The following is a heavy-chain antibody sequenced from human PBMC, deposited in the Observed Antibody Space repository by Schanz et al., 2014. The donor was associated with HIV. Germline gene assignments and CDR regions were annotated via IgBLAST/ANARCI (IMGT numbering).Heavy chain of an antibody. D-gene: IGHD3-16*01. J-gene: IGHJ6*02. CDR3: ARDGGEV. CDR1: GFRFRSYW. V-gene: IGHV3-7*01. Sequence: MQLVESGGSLVQPGGSLRLSCAASGFRFRSYWMSWVRQAPGKGLEWVANIKEDGIEKYYVDSVKGRFTISRDNAKNSLFLQMESLRAEDTAVYYCARDGGEVWGQGTTVTVSS. CDR2: IKEDGIEK.